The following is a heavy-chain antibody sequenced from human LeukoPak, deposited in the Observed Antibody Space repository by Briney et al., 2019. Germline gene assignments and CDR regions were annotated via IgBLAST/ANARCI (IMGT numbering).Heavy chain of an antibody. CDR2: IDSDGSDT. CDR3: ARAGYNWEHDY. D-gene: IGHD5-24*01. CDR1: GFPLSSSW. Sequence: LSGGSLRLSCAASGFPLSSSWMYWVRQAPGKGRVWVSRIDSDGSDTTYADSVKGRFTISRDNAKNTLYLQMNSLRAEDTAVYYCARAGYNWEHDYWGQGTLVTVSS. J-gene: IGHJ4*02. V-gene: IGHV3-74*01.